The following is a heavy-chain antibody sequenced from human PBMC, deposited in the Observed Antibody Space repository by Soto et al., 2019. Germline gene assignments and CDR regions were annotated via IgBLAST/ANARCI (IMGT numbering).Heavy chain of an antibody. V-gene: IGHV3-30-3*01. Sequence: GGSLRLSCAASGFTFSSYAMHWVRQAPGKGLEWVAVISYDGSNKYYADSVKGRFTISRDNSKNTLYLQMNSLRAEDTAVYYCARDSEQQLVAYYYYGMDVWGQGTTVTVSS. D-gene: IGHD6-13*01. J-gene: IGHJ6*02. CDR1: GFTFSSYA. CDR2: ISYDGSNK. CDR3: ARDSEQQLVAYYYYGMDV.